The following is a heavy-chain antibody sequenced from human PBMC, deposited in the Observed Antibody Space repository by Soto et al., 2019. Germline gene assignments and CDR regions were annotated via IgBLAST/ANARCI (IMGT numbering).Heavy chain of an antibody. CDR3: ARGIRNYYGVDV. CDR1: GFTFSSYW. CDR2: INSDWSST. V-gene: IGHV3-74*01. Sequence: GGSLRLSCAASGFTFSSYWMHWVRQAPGKRLVWVSRINSDWSSTSYADSVKGRFTISRDNAKNTLYLQMSSLRAEDTAVYYCARGIRNYYGVDVWGQGTTVTVSS. J-gene: IGHJ6*02. D-gene: IGHD5-18*01.